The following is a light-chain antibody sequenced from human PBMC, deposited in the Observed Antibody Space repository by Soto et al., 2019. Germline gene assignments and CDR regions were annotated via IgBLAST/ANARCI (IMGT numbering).Light chain of an antibody. J-gene: IGKJ5*01. CDR3: QQRVT. CDR2: AAS. Sequence: DIQMTQSPSSLSASVGGRVTITCRASQSISSYLNWYQQKPGKAPKLLIYAASSLQSGVPSRFSGSGSGTDFTLTISSLQPEDFATYYCQQRVTFGQGTRLEIK. CDR1: QSISSY. V-gene: IGKV1-39*01.